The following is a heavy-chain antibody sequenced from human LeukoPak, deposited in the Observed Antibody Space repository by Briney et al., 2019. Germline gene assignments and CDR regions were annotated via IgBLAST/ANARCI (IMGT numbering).Heavy chain of an antibody. J-gene: IGHJ4*02. CDR2: INSGEDTL. CDR3: ARGGYGWTFNQ. D-gene: IGHD5-18*01. CDR1: GFSFSDNF. Sequence: GGSLRLSCTASGFSFSDNFMGWIRQAPGKGLQWVSYINSGEDTLHLLDAVKGRFSISRDNSERSLYLQMNRLRVDDTAVYYCARGGYGWTFNQWGQGTLVSVSS. V-gene: IGHV3-11*01.